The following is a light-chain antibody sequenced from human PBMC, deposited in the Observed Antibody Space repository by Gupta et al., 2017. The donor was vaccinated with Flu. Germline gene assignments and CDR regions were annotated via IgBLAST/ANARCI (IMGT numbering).Light chain of an antibody. J-gene: IGLJ1*01. Sequence: SPGQTDSITCSGDNLGDKYASWYQQKPGQSPVLVIYKDTKRPSGIPERFSGSNSGNTATLTISGTQAMDEADYYCQAWDSTTGVFGTGTKVTVL. CDR1: NLGDKY. V-gene: IGLV3-1*01. CDR3: QAWDSTTGV. CDR2: KDT.